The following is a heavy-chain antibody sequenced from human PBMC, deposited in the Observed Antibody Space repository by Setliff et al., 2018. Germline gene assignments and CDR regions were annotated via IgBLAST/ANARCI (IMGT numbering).Heavy chain of an antibody. V-gene: IGHV1-2*02. CDR1: GYSFSDFY. D-gene: IGHD2-2*01. CDR3: ARVCSSSGCPPNYYYFDY. Sequence: ASVKVSCKASGYSFSDFYMHWVRQVPGRGPEWMGSISPKSGVTRYVQKFQGRVTMTRDTSISTAYMELNSLTSDDTAVYFCARVCSSSGCPPNYYYFDYWGQGALVTVSS. J-gene: IGHJ4*02. CDR2: ISPKSGVT.